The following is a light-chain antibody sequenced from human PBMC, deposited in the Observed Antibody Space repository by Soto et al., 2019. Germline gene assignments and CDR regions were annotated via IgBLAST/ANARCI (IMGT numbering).Light chain of an antibody. V-gene: IGKV1-5*03. Sequence: DIPLTQSPSTLSASVGDRVTITCRASQSISGWLAWYQQKPGKAPNLLIYRASTLESGVPSRFSGSGSGTEFTLTISSLQPDDFATYYCQQYNTYPTFGGGTKVEIK. J-gene: IGKJ4*01. CDR1: QSISGW. CDR3: QQYNTYPT. CDR2: RAS.